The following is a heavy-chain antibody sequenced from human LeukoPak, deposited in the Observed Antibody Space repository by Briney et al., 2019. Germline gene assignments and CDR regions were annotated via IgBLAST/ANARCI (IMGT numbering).Heavy chain of an antibody. CDR3: ARVSPPLVVITQSFDY. D-gene: IGHD3-22*01. Sequence: GGSLRLSCAASGFTFSSYWMHWVRQAPGKGPVWVSRINSDGSSTSYADSVKGRFTISRDNAKNTLYLQMNSLRAEDTAVYYCARVSPPLVVITQSFDYWGQGTLVTVSS. CDR2: INSDGSST. J-gene: IGHJ4*02. V-gene: IGHV3-74*01. CDR1: GFTFSSYW.